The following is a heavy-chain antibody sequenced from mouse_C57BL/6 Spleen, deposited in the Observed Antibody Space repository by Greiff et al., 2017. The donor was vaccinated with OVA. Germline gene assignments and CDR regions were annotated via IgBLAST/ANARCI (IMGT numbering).Heavy chain of an antibody. CDR3: ARDITTVVKRRRGWYFDV. D-gene: IGHD1-1*01. J-gene: IGHJ1*03. CDR2: ILPGSGST. Sequence: QVQLQQSGAELMKPGASVKLSCKATGYTFTGYWIEWVKQRPGHGLEWIGEILPGSGSTNYNEKFKGKATFTADTSSNTAYMQLSSLTTEDSAIYYCARDITTVVKRRRGWYFDVWGTGTTVTVSS. V-gene: IGHV1-9*01. CDR1: GYTFTGYW.